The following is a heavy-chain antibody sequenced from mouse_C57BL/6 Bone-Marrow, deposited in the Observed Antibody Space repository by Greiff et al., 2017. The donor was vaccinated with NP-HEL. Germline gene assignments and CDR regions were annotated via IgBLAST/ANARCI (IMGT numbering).Heavy chain of an antibody. Sequence: QVQLQQPGAELVRPGTSVKLSCKASGYTFTSYWMHWVKQRPGQGLEWIGVIDPSDSYTNYNQKFKGKATLTVDKSSSTAYMQLSSLTSEDSAVYYCASSSYGNYVGFAYWGQGTLVTVAA. J-gene: IGHJ3*01. CDR1: GYTFTSYW. D-gene: IGHD2-10*01. V-gene: IGHV1-59*01. CDR2: IDPSDSYT. CDR3: ASSSYGNYVGFAY.